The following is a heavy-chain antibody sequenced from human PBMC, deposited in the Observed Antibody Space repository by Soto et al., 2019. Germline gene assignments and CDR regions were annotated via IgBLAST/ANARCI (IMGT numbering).Heavy chain of an antibody. Sequence: EVQLLESGGGLVQPRGSLRLSCAASGFTFSSYAMSWVRQAPGKGLEWVSAISGSGGSTYYADSVKGRFTISRDNSKNTLYLQMNSLRAEDTAVYYCAKDDGSGSYSDHWGQGTLVTVSS. D-gene: IGHD3-10*01. CDR1: GFTFSSYA. J-gene: IGHJ4*02. V-gene: IGHV3-23*01. CDR2: ISGSGGST. CDR3: AKDDGSGSYSDH.